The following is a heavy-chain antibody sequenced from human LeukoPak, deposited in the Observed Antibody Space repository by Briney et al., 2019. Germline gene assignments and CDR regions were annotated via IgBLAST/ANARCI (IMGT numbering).Heavy chain of an antibody. CDR2: VSSNGGST. D-gene: IGHD2-15*01. CDR3: ARGGFRFFAH. J-gene: IGHJ5*02. V-gene: IGHV3-64D*09. Sequence: GGSLRLSCSASGFTFSNFPMHWVRQAPGKGLEYVSAVSSNGGSTYYADSVRGRFTISRDNSKNTLSLEMGSLRAEDTAVYYCARGGFRFFAHWGQGTLVTVSS. CDR1: GFTFSNFP.